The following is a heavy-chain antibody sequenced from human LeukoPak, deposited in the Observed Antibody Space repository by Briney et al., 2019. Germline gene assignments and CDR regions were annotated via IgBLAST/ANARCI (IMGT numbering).Heavy chain of an antibody. CDR1: GGSFSGYY. CDR3: ARDPLAYRYFDL. Sequence: ETLSLTCAVYGGSFSGYYWSWVRQAPGKGLEWVSSISSSSSIIYYADSVKGRFTISRDNAKNSLYLQMNSLRVEDTAVYYCARDPLAYRYFDLWGRGTLVAVSS. CDR2: ISSSSSII. J-gene: IGHJ2*01. V-gene: IGHV3-21*01. D-gene: IGHD2-21*01.